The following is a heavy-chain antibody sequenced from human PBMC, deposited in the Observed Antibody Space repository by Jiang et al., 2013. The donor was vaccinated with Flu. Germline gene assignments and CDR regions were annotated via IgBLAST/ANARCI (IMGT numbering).Heavy chain of an antibody. CDR2: SITWEH. J-gene: IGHJ6*03. CDR3: ARAASTYYYYYYMDV. D-gene: IGHD2-15*01. Sequence: SSYYWSWIRQPPGRDWSGLGISITWEHQLQPSLKSRVTISVDTSKNQFSLKLSSVTAADTAVYYCARAASTYYYYYYMDVWGKGTTVTVSS. CDR1: SSYY. V-gene: IGHV4-59*01.